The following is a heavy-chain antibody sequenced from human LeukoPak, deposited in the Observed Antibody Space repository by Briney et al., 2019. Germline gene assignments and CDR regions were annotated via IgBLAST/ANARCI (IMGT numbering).Heavy chain of an antibody. CDR2: ISYDGSNK. D-gene: IGHD5-18*01. CDR3: ARVPDTAMADY. CDR1: GFTFSSYA. Sequence: PGGSLRLSCAASGFTFSSYAMHWVRQAPGKGLEWVAVISYDGSNKYYADSVKGRFTISRDNSKNTLYLQMNSLRAEATAVYYCARVPDTAMADYWGQGTLVTVSS. J-gene: IGHJ4*02. V-gene: IGHV3-30-3*01.